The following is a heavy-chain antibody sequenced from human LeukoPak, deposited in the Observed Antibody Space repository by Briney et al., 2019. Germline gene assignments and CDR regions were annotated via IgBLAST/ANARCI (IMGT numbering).Heavy chain of an antibody. CDR3: ATRRFGELTY. CDR2: ISWNSGSI. Sequence: GGSLRLSCAASGFTFDDYAMHWVRQAPGKGLEWVSGISWNSGSIGYADSVKGRFTISRDNAKNSLYLQMNSLRAEDTAVYYCATRRFGELTYWGQGTLVTVSS. J-gene: IGHJ4*02. CDR1: GFTFDDYA. D-gene: IGHD3-10*01. V-gene: IGHV3-9*01.